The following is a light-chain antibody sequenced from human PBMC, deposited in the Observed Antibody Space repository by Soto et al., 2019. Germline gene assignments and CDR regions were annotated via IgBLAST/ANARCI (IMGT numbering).Light chain of an antibody. CDR2: DAS. V-gene: IGKV3-11*01. CDR1: QSVSSY. J-gene: IGKJ5*01. CDR3: QQRSNWPIN. Sequence: EIVLTQSPATLSLSPGERATLSCRASQSVSSYLAWYQQKPGQAPRLLIYDASNRATGIPARFSGSGSGTDFSLTTSSLVPEDFAVYYCQQRSNWPINFGQGTRLEIK.